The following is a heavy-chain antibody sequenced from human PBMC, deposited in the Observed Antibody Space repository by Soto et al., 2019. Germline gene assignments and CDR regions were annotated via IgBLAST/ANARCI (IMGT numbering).Heavy chain of an antibody. D-gene: IGHD6-19*01. CDR2: ITRSSSYI. Sequence: EVQLVESGGGPVKPGGSLRLSCAASGFAFNTYSMNWVRQAPGKGLEWVAFITRSSSYIYYADSVRGRFNLSRDNAKNSPVLEMNRLRAEDTGIYYCARDDGWLILDYWGQGTLVTVSS. CDR3: ARDDGWLILDY. CDR1: GFAFNTYS. J-gene: IGHJ4*02. V-gene: IGHV3-21*06.